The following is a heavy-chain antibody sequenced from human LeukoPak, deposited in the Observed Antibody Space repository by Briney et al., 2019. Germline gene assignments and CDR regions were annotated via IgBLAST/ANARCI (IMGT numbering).Heavy chain of an antibody. CDR2: IYSGGST. V-gene: IGHV3-53*01. CDR1: GFTVSSNY. J-gene: IGHJ4*02. D-gene: IGHD3-10*01. Sequence: GGSLRLSCAASGFTVSSNYMSWVRQAPGKGLEWVSVIYSGGSTYYADSVKGRFTISRHNSKNTLYLQMNSLRAEDTAVYYCAKGGGYGSGTYSEDWGQGILVTVSS. CDR3: AKGGGYGSGTYSED.